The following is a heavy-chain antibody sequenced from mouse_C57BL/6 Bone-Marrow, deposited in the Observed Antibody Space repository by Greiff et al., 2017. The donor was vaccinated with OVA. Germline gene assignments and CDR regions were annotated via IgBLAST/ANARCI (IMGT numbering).Heavy chain of an antibody. CDR1: GFTFSDAW. CDR3: NYYGSSYVYFDV. V-gene: IGHV6-6*01. Sequence: EVKLQESGGGLVQPGGSMKLSCAASGFTFSDAWMDWVRQSPEKGLEWVAEIRNKANNHATYYAESVKGRFTISRDDSKSSVYLQMNSLRAEDTGIYYCNYYGSSYVYFDVWGTGTTVTVSS. D-gene: IGHD1-1*01. CDR2: IRNKANNHAT. J-gene: IGHJ1*03.